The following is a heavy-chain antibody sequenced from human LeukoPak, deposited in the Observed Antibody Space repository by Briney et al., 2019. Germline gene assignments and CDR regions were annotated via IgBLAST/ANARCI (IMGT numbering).Heavy chain of an antibody. J-gene: IGHJ4*02. V-gene: IGHV7-4-1*02. Sequence: ASVKVSCKASGYTFTSYAMNWVRQAPGQGLEWMGWINTNTGNPMYAQGFTGRFVFSLDTSVSTAYLQISSLEAEDTAIYYCAGEAYGSGSYHFDYWGQGTLVTVSS. CDR3: AGEAYGSGSYHFDY. CDR2: INTNTGNP. CDR1: GYTFTSYA. D-gene: IGHD3-10*01.